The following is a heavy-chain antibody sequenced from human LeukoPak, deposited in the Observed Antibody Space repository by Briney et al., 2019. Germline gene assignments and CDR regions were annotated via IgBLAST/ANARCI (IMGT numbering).Heavy chain of an antibody. CDR2: ISSSSSTI. V-gene: IGHV3-48*04. CDR3: ASYSGYDFDY. J-gene: IGHJ4*02. Sequence: GGSLRLSCAASGFTFSSYSMNWVRQAPGKGLEWVSYISSSSSTIYYADSVRGRFTISRDNAKNSLYLQMNSLRAEDTAVYYCASYSGYDFDYWGQGTLVTVSS. D-gene: IGHD5-12*01. CDR1: GFTFSSYS.